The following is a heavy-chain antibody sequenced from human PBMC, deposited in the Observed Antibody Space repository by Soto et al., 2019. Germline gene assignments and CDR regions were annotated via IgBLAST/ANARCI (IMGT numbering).Heavy chain of an antibody. CDR2: INHSGST. CDR3: ARGLWVVPAAMMP. J-gene: IGHJ1*01. CDR1: GGSFSGYY. D-gene: IGHD2-2*01. Sequence: QVQLQQWGAGLLKPSETLSLTCAVYGGSFSGYYWSWIRQPPGKGLEWIGEINHSGSTNYNPSLKSRVTISVDTSKNQFSLKLSSVTAADTAVYYCARGLWVVPAAMMPWGQGTLVTVSS. V-gene: IGHV4-34*01.